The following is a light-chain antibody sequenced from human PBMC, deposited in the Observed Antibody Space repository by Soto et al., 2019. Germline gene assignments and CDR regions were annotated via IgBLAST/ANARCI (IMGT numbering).Light chain of an antibody. CDR1: QCVSSSY. Sequence: EIVSTQSPGTLSLSPGERATLSCRASQCVSSSYLAWYQQKPGQAPRLLIYGASSRATGIPDRFSGSGSGTDFTLTISRLEPEDFAVYYCQQYGSSPTFGQGTKVEIK. CDR3: QQYGSSPT. V-gene: IGKV3-20*01. J-gene: IGKJ1*01. CDR2: GAS.